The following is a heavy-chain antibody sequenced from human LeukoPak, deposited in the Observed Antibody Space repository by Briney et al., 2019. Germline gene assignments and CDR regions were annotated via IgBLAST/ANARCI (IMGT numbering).Heavy chain of an antibody. CDR3: ARDSQGNFDL. J-gene: IGHJ2*01. V-gene: IGHV1-46*01. CDR1: GYXFTNYY. CDR2: INPSGGST. Sequence: ASVKVSCKTSGYXFTNYYIHWVRQAPGQGLEWMGIINPSGGSTSYAQKFQGRVTMTRDTSTSTVYMDLSSLRSEDTAVYYCARDSQGNFDLWGRGTLVTVSS.